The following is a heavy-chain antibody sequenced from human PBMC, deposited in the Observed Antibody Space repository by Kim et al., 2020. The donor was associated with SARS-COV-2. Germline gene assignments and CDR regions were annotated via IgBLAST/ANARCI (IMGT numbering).Heavy chain of an antibody. Sequence: ADSGKGRFTISRDNAKNSLYLQMNSLRAEDTAVYYCARDVVGATTGWFDPWGQGTLVTVSS. V-gene: IGHV3-21*01. CDR3: ARDVVGATTGWFDP. D-gene: IGHD1-26*01. J-gene: IGHJ5*02.